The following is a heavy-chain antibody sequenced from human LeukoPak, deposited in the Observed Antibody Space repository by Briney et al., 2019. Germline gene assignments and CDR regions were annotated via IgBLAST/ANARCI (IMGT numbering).Heavy chain of an antibody. CDR2: IYYSGST. CDR1: GGSVSSGSYY. CDR3: ARGDLRYFDY. J-gene: IGHJ4*02. Sequence: SETLSLTCTVSGGSVSSGSYYWSWICQHPGKGLEWIGYIYYSGSTYYNPPLKSRVTISVDTSKNQFSLKLSSVTAADTAVYYCARGDLRYFDYWGQGTLVTVSS. V-gene: IGHV4-31*03.